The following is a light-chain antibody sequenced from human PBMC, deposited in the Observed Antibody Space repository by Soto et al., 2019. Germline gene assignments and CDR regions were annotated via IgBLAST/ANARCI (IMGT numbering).Light chain of an antibody. J-gene: IGLJ3*02. CDR2: INN. V-gene: IGLV1-44*01. CDR1: SSNIGSNA. CDR3: AAWDDSLNALV. Sequence: QSVLTQPPSASGTPGQRVTISCSGASSNIGSNAVNWYQQLPGTAPQLLIYINNERPSGVPDRFSGSKSGTSASLAITGLQSEDEADYHCAAWDDSLNALVFGGGTKLTVL.